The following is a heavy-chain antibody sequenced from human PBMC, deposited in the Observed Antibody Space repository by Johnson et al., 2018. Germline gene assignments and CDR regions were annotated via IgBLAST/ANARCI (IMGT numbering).Heavy chain of an antibody. Sequence: QVQLQQWGAGLLKPSETLSLTCAVYGGSLSGYWNWIRQPPGKGLEWIGEISPSGSTLYNPSLRRRVTLSVDTSKNQFSLQLNSVTAADTALYYCAAAPDYGDYPSWVLDAFHFWGRGTMVTVSS. CDR3: AAAPDYGDYPSWVLDAFHF. V-gene: IGHV4-34*01. J-gene: IGHJ3*01. CDR1: GGSLSGY. CDR2: ISPSGST. D-gene: IGHD4-17*01.